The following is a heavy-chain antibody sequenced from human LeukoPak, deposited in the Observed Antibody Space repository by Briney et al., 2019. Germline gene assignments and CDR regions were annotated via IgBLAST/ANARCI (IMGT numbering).Heavy chain of an antibody. CDR3: ARAGYYGSGSYGDFDP. Sequence: SQTLSLTCAVSGGSISSGGYSWSWIRQPPGKGLEWIGYIYHSGSTYYNPSLKSRVTISADRSKNQFSLKLSSVTAADTAVYYCARAGYYGSGSYGDFDPWGQGTLVTVSS. D-gene: IGHD3-10*01. J-gene: IGHJ5*02. CDR2: IYHSGST. CDR1: GGSISSGGYS. V-gene: IGHV4-30-2*01.